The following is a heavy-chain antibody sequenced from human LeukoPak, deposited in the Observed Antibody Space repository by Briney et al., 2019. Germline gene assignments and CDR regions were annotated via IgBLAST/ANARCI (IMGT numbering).Heavy chain of an antibody. Sequence: GGSLRLSCAASGFTFGTYTMNWVRQAPGKGLEWVSSISSSSIYIYYTDSVKGRFTISRDNARNSVYLQMNNLRAEDTAVYYCARVNGDYERGGAPDYWGQGTLVTVSS. CDR1: GFTFGTYT. J-gene: IGHJ4*02. D-gene: IGHD4-17*01. CDR2: ISSSSIYI. CDR3: ARVNGDYERGGAPDY. V-gene: IGHV3-21*01.